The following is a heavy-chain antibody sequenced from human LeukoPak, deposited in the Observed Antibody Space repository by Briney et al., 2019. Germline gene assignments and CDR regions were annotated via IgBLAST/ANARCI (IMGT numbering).Heavy chain of an antibody. CDR3: VTLAADQEDPDY. D-gene: IGHD6-13*01. Sequence: GGSLRLSCAASGFTFDDYAMHWVRQAPGKGLEWVSPISGDGGSTYYADSVKGRFTISRDSSKNSLYLQMNSLRTEDTALYYCVTLAADQEDPDYWGQGTLVTVSS. CDR2: ISGDGGST. CDR1: GFTFDDYA. J-gene: IGHJ4*02. V-gene: IGHV3-43*02.